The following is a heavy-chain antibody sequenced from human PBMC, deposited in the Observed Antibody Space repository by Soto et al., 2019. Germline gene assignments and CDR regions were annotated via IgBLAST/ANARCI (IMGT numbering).Heavy chain of an antibody. CDR1: GGSISSSSYY. V-gene: IGHV4-39*01. J-gene: IGHJ5*02. CDR2: IYYSGST. Sequence: PSETLSLTCTVSGGSISSSSYYWGWIRQPPGKGLEWIGSIYYSGSTYYNPSLKSRVTISVDTSKNQFSLKLSSVTAADTAVYYCARHHRTYYDILTGYYYEPRGFDPWGQGTLVTVSS. D-gene: IGHD3-9*01. CDR3: ARHHRTYYDILTGYYYEPRGFDP.